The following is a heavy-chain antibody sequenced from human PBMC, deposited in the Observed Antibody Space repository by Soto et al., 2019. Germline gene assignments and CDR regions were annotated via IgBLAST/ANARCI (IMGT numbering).Heavy chain of an antibody. CDR1: GGSFSGYY. V-gene: IGHV4-34*01. CDR3: ARGLRYFDWLLSNWFDP. J-gene: IGHJ5*02. Sequence: SETLSLTCAVYGGSFSGYYWSWIRQPPGKGLEWIGEINHSGSTNYNPSLKSRVTISVDTSKNQFSLKLSSVTAADTAVYYCARGLRYFDWLLSNWFDPWGQGTLVTVSS. D-gene: IGHD3-9*01. CDR2: INHSGST.